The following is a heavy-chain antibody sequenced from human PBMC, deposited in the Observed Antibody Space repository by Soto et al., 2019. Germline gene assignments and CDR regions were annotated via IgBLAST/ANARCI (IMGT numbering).Heavy chain of an antibody. CDR3: ARFTVTYWYDP. D-gene: IGHD4-17*01. CDR1: GGSISSGDYY. CDR2: IYYSGST. V-gene: IGHV4-30-4*01. Sequence: SSETLSLTCTVSGGSISSGDYYWSWIRQPPGKCLEWIGYIYYSGSTYYNPSLKSRVTISVDTSKNQFSLKLSSVTAADTAVYYCARFTVTYWYDPWGQGTLVTVSS. J-gene: IGHJ5*02.